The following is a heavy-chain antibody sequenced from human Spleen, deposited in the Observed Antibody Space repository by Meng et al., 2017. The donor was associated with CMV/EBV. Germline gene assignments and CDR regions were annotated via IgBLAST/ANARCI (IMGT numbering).Heavy chain of an antibody. J-gene: IGHJ6*02. CDR2: INWNGDAT. D-gene: IGHD2-2*01. CDR3: ARVPYQLLPTYYDYGLDV. Sequence: GESLKISCAVSGFNFSIYAMNWVRQAPGKGLEWASGINWNGDATGYADSVKGRFTISRDNAKNSLYLQMNSLRDEDTALYYCARVPYQLLPTYYDYGLDVWGQGTTVTVSS. CDR1: GFNFSIYA. V-gene: IGHV3-20*04.